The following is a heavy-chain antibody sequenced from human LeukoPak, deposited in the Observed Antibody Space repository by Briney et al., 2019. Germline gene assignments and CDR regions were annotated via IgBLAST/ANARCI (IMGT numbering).Heavy chain of an antibody. D-gene: IGHD2-2*01. Sequence: GGSLRLSCAASGFTFSSYAMNWVRQAPGKGLEWVSAISGSGGSTYYADSVKGRFTISRDNSKNTLYLQMNSLRAEDTAVYYCAKELGYCSSTSCSEYYYYYGMDVWGQGTTVTVSS. J-gene: IGHJ6*02. CDR1: GFTFSSYA. V-gene: IGHV3-23*01. CDR3: AKELGYCSSTSCSEYYYYYGMDV. CDR2: ISGSGGST.